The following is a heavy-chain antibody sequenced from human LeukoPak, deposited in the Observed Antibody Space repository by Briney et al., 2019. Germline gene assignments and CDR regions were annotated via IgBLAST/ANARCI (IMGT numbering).Heavy chain of an antibody. D-gene: IGHD4-17*01. CDR1: GFTLSTYV. Sequence: GGSLRLSCAASGFTLSTYVMHWVRQAPGKGLEWVAYISYDGDNTYYADSVKGRFTISRDNSKSTLYLLVNSLRVEDTAVYYCARGDYEVYWGQGTLVTVSS. CDR2: ISYDGDNT. V-gene: IGHV3-30*01. CDR3: ARGDYEVY. J-gene: IGHJ4*02.